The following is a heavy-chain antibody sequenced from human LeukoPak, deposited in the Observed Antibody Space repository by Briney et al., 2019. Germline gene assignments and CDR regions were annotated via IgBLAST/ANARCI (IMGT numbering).Heavy chain of an antibody. D-gene: IGHD1-26*01. CDR1: GFTFGSRA. J-gene: IGHJ4*02. V-gene: IGHV3-30*04. CDR2: MSHDETTI. CDR3: AKDVGKWESLHFFDY. Sequence: PGGSLRLSCAASGFTFGSRAMHWVRQAPGKGLEWIAVMSHDETTIYYADSVKGRFTISRDDSRNTLYLQMNSLRGDDTAVYYCAKDVGKWESLHFFDYWGQGTLVTVSS.